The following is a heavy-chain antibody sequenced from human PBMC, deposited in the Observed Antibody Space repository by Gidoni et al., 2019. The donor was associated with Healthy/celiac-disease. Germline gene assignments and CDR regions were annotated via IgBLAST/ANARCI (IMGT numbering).Heavy chain of an antibody. CDR1: GFTCSSYG. CDR2: RSYDGSNK. CDR3: AKDRPSYYSGFDY. Sequence: QVQLVVSGGGVVQPGRSLRPSCAAAGFTCSSYGMHWVRQGPGKGLEWVAVRSYDGSNKDYADSVKGRFTISRDNSKNTLYLQMNSLRAEDTAVYYCAKDRPSYYSGFDYWGQGTLVTVSS. D-gene: IGHD4-4*01. J-gene: IGHJ4*02. V-gene: IGHV3-30*18.